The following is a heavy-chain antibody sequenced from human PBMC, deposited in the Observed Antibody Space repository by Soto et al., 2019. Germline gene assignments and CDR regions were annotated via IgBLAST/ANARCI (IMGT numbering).Heavy chain of an antibody. D-gene: IGHD3-9*01. V-gene: IGHV4-4*02. CDR2: IYHSGST. CDR1: GGSISSSNW. J-gene: IGHJ3*02. Sequence: QVQLQESGPGLVKPSGTLSLTCAVSGGSISSSNWWSWVRQPPGKGLEWIGEIYHSGSTNYNPSLSRRYTIAADKSKHQFSLKLSSVTAPHTAMYYCARPTRNYEILTRYYPQAFDIWGQGTMVTVSS. CDR3: ARPTRNYEILTRYYPQAFDI.